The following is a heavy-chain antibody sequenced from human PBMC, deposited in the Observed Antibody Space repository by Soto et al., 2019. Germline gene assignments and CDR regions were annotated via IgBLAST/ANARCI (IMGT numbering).Heavy chain of an antibody. CDR1: GYSFPSYC. Sequence: GESLKISCKGSGYSFPSYCIGWVRQMPGKGLEWMGIIYPSDSHTRYSPSFQGQVTISVDKSISTAYLQWSSLQASDTAMYYCARQSNPYSDFWSVYQYWGQGTLVTVSS. CDR3: ARQSNPYSDFWSVYQY. CDR2: IYPSDSHT. V-gene: IGHV5-51*01. J-gene: IGHJ4*02. D-gene: IGHD3-3*01.